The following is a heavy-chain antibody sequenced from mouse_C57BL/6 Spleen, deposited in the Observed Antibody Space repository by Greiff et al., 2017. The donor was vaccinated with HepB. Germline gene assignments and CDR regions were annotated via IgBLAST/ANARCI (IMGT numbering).Heavy chain of an antibody. J-gene: IGHJ2*01. D-gene: IGHD1-1*01. CDR3: ARITTVVPSDLDY. CDR1: GYTFTSYW. Sequence: QVQLQQSGAELMKPGASVKLSCKATGYTFTSYWITWVKQRPGQGLEWIGDIYPGSGSTNYNEKFKSKATLTVDTSSSTAYMQLSSLTSEDSAVYYCARITTVVPSDLDYWGQGTTLTVSS. CDR2: IYPGSGST. V-gene: IGHV1-55*01.